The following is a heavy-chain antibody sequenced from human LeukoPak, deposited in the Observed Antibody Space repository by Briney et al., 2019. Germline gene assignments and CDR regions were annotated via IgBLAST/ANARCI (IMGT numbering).Heavy chain of an antibody. CDR2: ISTYNGDT. J-gene: IGHJ4*02. D-gene: IGHD1-26*01. CDR3: ASFGIVGATGDY. V-gene: IGHV1-18*01. Sequence: ASVKVSCKASGYTFTSYGISWVRQAPGQGLEWMGWISTYNGDTNYAQKLQGRVTMTTDTSTSTAYMELRSLRSDDTAVYYCASFGIVGATGDYWGQGTLVTVSS. CDR1: GYTFTSYG.